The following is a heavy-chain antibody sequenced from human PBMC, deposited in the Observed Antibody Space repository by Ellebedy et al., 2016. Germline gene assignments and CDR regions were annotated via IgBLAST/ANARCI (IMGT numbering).Heavy chain of an antibody. J-gene: IGHJ5*02. CDR2: MSPNSGYT. CDR3: ARGPSRPASLRGLWFDP. D-gene: IGHD2-2*01. CDR1: GYTFTTYD. Sequence: ASVKVSXKASGYTFTTYDINWVRQATGQGLEWMGWMSPNSGYTDCAQKFQGRVTMTRNTSISTAYMELSSLRSEDTAVYYCARGPSRPASLRGLWFDPWGQGTLVTVSS. V-gene: IGHV1-8*01.